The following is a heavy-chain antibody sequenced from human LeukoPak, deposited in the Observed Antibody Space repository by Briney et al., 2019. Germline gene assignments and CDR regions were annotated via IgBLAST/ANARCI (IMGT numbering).Heavy chain of an antibody. V-gene: IGHV3-23*01. D-gene: IGHD3-9*01. CDR3: ARTNYDILAY. CDR1: RLTFRSYA. J-gene: IGHJ4*02. CDR2: ISGSGVST. Sequence: SLRLSCAASRLTFRSYAMNWVRQAPGKGLEWVSAISGSGVSTYYADSVRGRFTISRDNSKNTVYLQMNSLGDDDTAVYYCARTNYDILAYWGQGTLVTVSS.